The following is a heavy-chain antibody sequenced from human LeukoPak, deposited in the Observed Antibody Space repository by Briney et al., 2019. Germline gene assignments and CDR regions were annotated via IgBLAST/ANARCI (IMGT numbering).Heavy chain of an antibody. J-gene: IGHJ4*02. Sequence: GGSLRLSCAASGFTFSDYYMSWLRQAPGKGLEWVSYISSSGSTIYYADSVKGRFTISRDNAKNSLYLQMNSLRAEDTAVYYCARDTWSGHTYYFDYWGQGTLVTVSS. D-gene: IGHD6-25*01. CDR3: ARDTWSGHTYYFDY. CDR2: ISSSGSTI. CDR1: GFTFSDYY. V-gene: IGHV3-11*01.